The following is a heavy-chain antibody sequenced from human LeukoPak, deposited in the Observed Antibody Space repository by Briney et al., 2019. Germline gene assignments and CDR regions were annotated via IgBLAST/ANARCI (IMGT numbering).Heavy chain of an antibody. CDR2: INHSGST. CDR3: ARDVYYYDSSGYYYINTFDY. D-gene: IGHD3-22*01. V-gene: IGHV4-34*01. J-gene: IGHJ4*02. CDR1: GGSFSGYY. Sequence: SETLSLTCAVYGGSFSGYYWSWIRQPPGKGLEWIGEINHSGSTNYNPSLKSRVTMSVDTSKNQFSLKLSSVTAADTAVYYCARDVYYYDSSGYYYINTFDYWGQGTLVTVSS.